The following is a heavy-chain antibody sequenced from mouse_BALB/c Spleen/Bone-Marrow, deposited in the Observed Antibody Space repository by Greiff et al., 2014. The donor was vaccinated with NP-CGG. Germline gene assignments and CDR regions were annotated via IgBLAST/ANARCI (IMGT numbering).Heavy chain of an antibody. V-gene: IGHV5-4*02. J-gene: IGHJ3*01. CDR1: GFTFSDYY. CDR2: ISDGGSYT. Sequence: EVQLVESGGGLVKSGGSLKLSCAASGFTFSDYYMYWVRQTPEKRLEWVATISDGGSYTYYPDSVKGRFTISRDNAKNNLYLQMSSLKSEDTAMYYCARDLITTATSFAYWGQGTLVTVSA. CDR3: ARDLITTATSFAY. D-gene: IGHD1-2*01.